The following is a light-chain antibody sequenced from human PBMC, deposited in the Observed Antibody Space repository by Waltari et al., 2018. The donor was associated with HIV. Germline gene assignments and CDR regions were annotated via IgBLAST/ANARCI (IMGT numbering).Light chain of an antibody. V-gene: IGLV2-14*03. Sequence: QSALTQPASVSGSPGQSITISCTGSSSDLGRSHHVSWYQQFPGKAPLLLITDVIRRPLGVSDRFSGSKSGNTASLTISGLQAEDEASYFCSSYSSVNTFVVFGGGTKVTVL. CDR3: SSYSSVNTFVV. J-gene: IGLJ2*01. CDR1: SSDLGRSHH. CDR2: DVI.